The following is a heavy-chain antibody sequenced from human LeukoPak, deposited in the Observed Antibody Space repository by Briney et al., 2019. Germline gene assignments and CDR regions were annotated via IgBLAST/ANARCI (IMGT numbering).Heavy chain of an antibody. CDR3: ARIPVNYDFWSGYYDYYYYGMDV. CDR2: ISAYNGNT. D-gene: IGHD3-3*01. J-gene: IGHJ6*02. CDR1: GYTFISYG. V-gene: IGHV1-18*01. Sequence: VASVTVSCTASGYTFISYGISWVRQAPGQGLEWMGWISAYNGNTNYAQKLQGRVTMTTGTSTSTAYMELRSLRSDDTAVYYCARIPVNYDFWSGYYDYYYYGMDVWGQGTTVTVSS.